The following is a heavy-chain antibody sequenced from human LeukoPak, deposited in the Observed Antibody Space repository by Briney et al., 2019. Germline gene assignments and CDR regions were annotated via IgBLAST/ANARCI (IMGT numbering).Heavy chain of an antibody. CDR3: AKDKSSGRSASDY. J-gene: IGHJ4*02. Sequence: GGSLRLSCAASGFTFSSYSMNWVRQAPGKGLEWVSSISSSSSYIYYADSVKGRFTISRDSSKNTLYLQMNSLRAEDTAVYYCAKDKSSGRSASDYWGQGILVTVSS. CDR1: GFTFSSYS. CDR2: ISSSSSYI. V-gene: IGHV3-21*04. D-gene: IGHD6-19*01.